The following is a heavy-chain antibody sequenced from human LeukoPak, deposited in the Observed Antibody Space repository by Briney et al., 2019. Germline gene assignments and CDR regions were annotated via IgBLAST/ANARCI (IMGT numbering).Heavy chain of an antibody. CDR2: ISGSGGST. J-gene: IGHJ4*02. CDR3: AKAPSGYDWSPFDY. CDR1: GFTFSSYA. Sequence: GGSLRLSCAASGFTFSSYAMSWVRQAPGKGLEWVSAISGSGGSTYYADSVKGRFTISRDNSKSTLYLQMNSLRAEDTAVYYCAKAPSGYDWSPFDYWGQGTLVTVSS. D-gene: IGHD5-12*01. V-gene: IGHV3-23*01.